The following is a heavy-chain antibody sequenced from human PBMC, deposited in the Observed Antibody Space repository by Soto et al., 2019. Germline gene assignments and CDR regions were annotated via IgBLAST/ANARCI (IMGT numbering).Heavy chain of an antibody. CDR2: ISGGGDIT. V-gene: IGHV3-23*01. CDR3: AKDGYGKADY. CDR1: GFIFSNFI. D-gene: IGHD5-12*01. J-gene: IGHJ4*02. Sequence: EVQLLESGGDLVQSGGSLRLSCAASGFIFSNFIMAWVRQAPGKGLECVATISGGGDITYYTVSVRGRFAISRDNSKDTMYLVMNRLSADDTAVYYCAKDGYGKADYWGQGTMVTVSS.